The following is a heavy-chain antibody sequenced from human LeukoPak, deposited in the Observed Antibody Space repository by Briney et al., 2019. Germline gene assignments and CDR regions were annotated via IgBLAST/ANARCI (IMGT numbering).Heavy chain of an antibody. J-gene: IGHJ4*02. CDR3: ARAPYYYDSSGYYYIDY. Sequence: GGSLRLSCAASKFIFSNYWMSWVRQAPGKGLEWVAVISYDGSNKYYADSVKGRFTISRDNAKNSLYLQMNSLRAEDTAVYYCARAPYYYDSSGYYYIDYWGQGTLVTVSS. CDR1: KFIFSNYW. V-gene: IGHV3-30*03. D-gene: IGHD3-22*01. CDR2: ISYDGSNK.